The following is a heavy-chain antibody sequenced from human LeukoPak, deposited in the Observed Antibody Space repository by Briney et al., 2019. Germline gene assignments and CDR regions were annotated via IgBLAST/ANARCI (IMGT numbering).Heavy chain of an antibody. Sequence: GRSLRLSCAASGFTFSSYGMHWVRQAPGKGLEWVAVIWYDGSNKYYADSVKGRFTISGDNSKNTLYLQMNSLRAEDTAVYYCARDDSSGYYYDYWGQGTRVTVSS. V-gene: IGHV3-33*01. D-gene: IGHD3-22*01. CDR2: IWYDGSNK. CDR3: ARDDSSGYYYDY. J-gene: IGHJ4*02. CDR1: GFTFSSYG.